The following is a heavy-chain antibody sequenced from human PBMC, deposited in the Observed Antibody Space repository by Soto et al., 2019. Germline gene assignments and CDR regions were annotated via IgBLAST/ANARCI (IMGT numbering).Heavy chain of an antibody. V-gene: IGHV1-18*01. J-gene: IGHJ5*02. CDR1: CYTKPSYG. CDR3: EYLNSGYDFWFDP. CDR2: ISAYNGNT. Sequence: ASVQVSREYSCYTKPSYGISWVRQAPGQGLEWMGWISAYNGNTNYAQKLQGRVTMTTDTSTSTAYMELRSLRSDATAVYYWEYLNSGYDFWFDPWGQGTMVTVAS. D-gene: IGHD5-12*01.